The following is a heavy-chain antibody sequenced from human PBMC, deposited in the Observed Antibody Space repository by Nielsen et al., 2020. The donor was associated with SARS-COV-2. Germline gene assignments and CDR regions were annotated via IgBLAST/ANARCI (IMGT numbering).Heavy chain of an antibody. Sequence: GGSLRLSCAASGFTFSSYEMNWVRQAPGKGLEWVSYISSSGSTIYYADSVKGRFTISRDNAKNSLYLQMNSLRAEDTAVYYCARDQSIAARHWFDPWGQGTLVTVSS. CDR1: GFTFSSYE. V-gene: IGHV3-48*03. J-gene: IGHJ5*02. D-gene: IGHD6-6*01. CDR3: ARDQSIAARHWFDP. CDR2: ISSSGSTI.